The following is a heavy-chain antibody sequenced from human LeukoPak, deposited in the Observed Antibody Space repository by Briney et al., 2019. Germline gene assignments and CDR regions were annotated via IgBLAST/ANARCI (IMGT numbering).Heavy chain of an antibody. CDR3: ARGIAELDY. CDR1: GFTFNTYS. Sequence: GGSLRLSCEASGFTFNTYSMNWARQAPGKGLEWVSSIDSSGGYMFYADSVKGRFIISRDNAKDSLYLQMNSLRVEDTAVYYCARGIAELDYWGQGTLVTVSS. D-gene: IGHD6-13*01. J-gene: IGHJ4*02. V-gene: IGHV3-21*06. CDR2: IDSSGGYM.